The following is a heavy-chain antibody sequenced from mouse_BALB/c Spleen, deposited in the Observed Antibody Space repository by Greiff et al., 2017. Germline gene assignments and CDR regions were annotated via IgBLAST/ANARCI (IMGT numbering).Heavy chain of an antibody. J-gene: IGHJ2*01. CDR3: ARRGNQYYFDY. CDR2: ISSGGSYT. V-gene: IGHV5-6*01. CDR1: GFTFSSYG. Sequence: EVQGVESGGDLVKPGGSLKLSCAASGFTFSSYGMSWVRQTPDKRLEWVATISSGGSYTYYPDSVKGRFTISRDNAKNTLYLQMSSLKSEDTAMYYCARRGNQYYFDYWGQGTTLTVSS.